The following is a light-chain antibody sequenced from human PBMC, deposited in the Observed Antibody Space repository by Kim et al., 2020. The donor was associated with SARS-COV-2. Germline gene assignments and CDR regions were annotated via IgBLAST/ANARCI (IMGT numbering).Light chain of an antibody. V-gene: IGLV2-14*03. CDR2: DVS. Sequence: GSPGQSITISCTGTSSDVGGYNYVSWYQQHPGKAPKLMIYDVSNRPSGVSNRFSGSKSGNTASLTISGLQAEDEADYYCSSYTSSSLGGGTQLTVL. CDR3: SSYTSSS. J-gene: IGLJ2*01. CDR1: SSDVGGYNY.